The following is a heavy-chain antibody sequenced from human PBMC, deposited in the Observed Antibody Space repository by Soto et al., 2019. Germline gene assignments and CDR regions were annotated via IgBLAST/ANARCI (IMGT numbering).Heavy chain of an antibody. V-gene: IGHV1-46*01. CDR3: AGVEIAVAVSRAFDI. D-gene: IGHD6-19*01. Sequence: ASVKVSCKASGYTFTSYYMHWVRQAPGQGLEWMGIINPSGGSTSYAQKFQGRVTMTRDTSTSTVYMELSSLRSEDTAVYYCAGVEIAVAVSRAFDIWGEGTMVPVS. J-gene: IGHJ3*02. CDR2: INPSGGST. CDR1: GYTFTSYY.